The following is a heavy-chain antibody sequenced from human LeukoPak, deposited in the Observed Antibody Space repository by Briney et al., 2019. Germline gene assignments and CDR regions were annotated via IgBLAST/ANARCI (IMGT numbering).Heavy chain of an antibody. V-gene: IGHV3-21*01. J-gene: IGHJ4*02. CDR3: ARDLLGYYSFDY. D-gene: IGHD3-22*01. CDR2: ISGSTSYI. CDR1: GFTFCSYR. Sequence: PGGSLRLSCAASGFTFCSYRMNWVRQAPGKGLDWVSSISGSTSYISYADSVKGRFTISRDNAKNSLSLQMSDLRVEDTAVYYCARDLLGYYSFDYWGQGTLVTVSS.